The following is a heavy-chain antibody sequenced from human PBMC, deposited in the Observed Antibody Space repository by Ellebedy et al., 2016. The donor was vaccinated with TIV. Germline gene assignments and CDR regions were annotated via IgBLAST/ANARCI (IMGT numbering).Heavy chain of an antibody. CDR1: GFTFSSYS. J-gene: IGHJ4*02. V-gene: IGHV3-30*03. CDR2: ISYDGVNR. CDR3: ARGFDYYDSSGYFFEFDY. Sequence: GESLKISCAASGFTFSSYSINWVRQAPGKGLEWVALISYDGVNRYYADSVKGRFTISRDNSNNTLFLQMNSLRPEDTAVYYCARGFDYYDSSGYFFEFDYWGQGTLVTVSS. D-gene: IGHD3-22*01.